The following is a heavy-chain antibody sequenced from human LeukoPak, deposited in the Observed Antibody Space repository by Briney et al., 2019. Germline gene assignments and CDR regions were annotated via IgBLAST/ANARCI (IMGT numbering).Heavy chain of an antibody. V-gene: IGHV1-2*02. D-gene: IGHD3-3*01. CDR2: INPNSGGT. CDR1: GYTFTGYY. CDR3: ARDYPATNDFWSGYYITYYYGMDV. J-gene: IGHJ6*02. Sequence: ASVKVSCKASGYTFTGYYMHWVRQAPGQGLEWMGWINPNSGGTNYAQKFQGRVTMTRDTSISTAYMELSRLRSDDTAVYYCARDYPATNDFWSGYYITYYYGMDVWGQGTTVTVSS.